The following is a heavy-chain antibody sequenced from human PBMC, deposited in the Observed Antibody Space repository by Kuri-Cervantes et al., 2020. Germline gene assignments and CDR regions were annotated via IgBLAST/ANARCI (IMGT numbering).Heavy chain of an antibody. V-gene: IGHV3-30*03. CDR1: GLIFSSYG. J-gene: IGHJ3*01. D-gene: IGHD5-18*01. Sequence: LICAASGLIFSSYGMHWVRQAPGKGLECVAVISFDGSHRYSADSVKGRFTIPRDNAKHSLYLQMHSLRAEDTAVYYCARVNVDTAVIITRDAFDFWGQGTMVTVSS. CDR3: ARVNVDTAVIITRDAFDF. CDR2: ISFDGSHR.